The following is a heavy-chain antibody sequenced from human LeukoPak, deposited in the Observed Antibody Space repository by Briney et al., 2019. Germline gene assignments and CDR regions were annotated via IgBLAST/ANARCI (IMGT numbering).Heavy chain of an antibody. CDR3: ARTSIAAASNVFLDY. CDR2: IKQDGSEK. V-gene: IGHV3-7*01. CDR1: GFTFSSYW. J-gene: IGHJ4*02. D-gene: IGHD6-13*01. Sequence: QPGGSLRLSCAASGFTFSSYWMSWVRQAPGKGLEWVANIKQDGSEKYYVDSVKGRSTISRDNAKNSLYLQMNSLRAEDTAVYYCARTSIAAASNVFLDYWGQGTLVTVSS.